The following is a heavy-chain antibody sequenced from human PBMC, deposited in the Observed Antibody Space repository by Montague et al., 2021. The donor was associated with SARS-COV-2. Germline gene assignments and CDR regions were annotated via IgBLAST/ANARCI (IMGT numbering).Heavy chain of an antibody. V-gene: IGHV4-34*01. CDR2: VNQSGTT. J-gene: IGHJ6*02. D-gene: IGHD3-10*01. CDR1: GGSFSNYY. CDR3: ARVRYYGSGTSLGMDV. Sequence: SETLSLTCAISGGSFSNYYWSWIRQPPGKGLEWIGEVNQSGTTIYNPSVKSGVTISEDTSENQFYLRLNSVTAADTAVYYCARVRYYGSGTSLGMDVWGQGTTVTVSS.